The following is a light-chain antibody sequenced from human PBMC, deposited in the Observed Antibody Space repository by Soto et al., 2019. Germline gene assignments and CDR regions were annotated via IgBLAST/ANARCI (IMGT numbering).Light chain of an antibody. J-gene: IGKJ1*01. V-gene: IGKV1-39*01. CDR2: AAS. CDR1: QTIHTY. Sequence: DIRMTQSPTSLSASVGDRVTITCRASQTIHTYLSWYQQKPGKVPELLIYAASSLQSGVPSRFSGSGSGTEFALTIGSLQPDDFATYYCQQSYNSPWTFDQGTKVEIK. CDR3: QQSYNSPWT.